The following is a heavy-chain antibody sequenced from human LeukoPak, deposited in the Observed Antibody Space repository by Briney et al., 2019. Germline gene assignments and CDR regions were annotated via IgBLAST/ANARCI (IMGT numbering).Heavy chain of an antibody. V-gene: IGHV3-66*01. D-gene: IGHD3-10*01. CDR3: ARPDYYGSGAADAFDI. CDR2: IYSGGST. J-gene: IGHJ3*02. CDR1: GFTVSSNY. Sequence: GGSLRLSCAASGFTVSSNYMSWVRQAPGKGLEWVSVIYSGGSTYYADSVKGRFTISRDNSKNTLYLQVNSLRAEDTAVYYCARPDYYGSGAADAFDIWGQGTMVTVSS.